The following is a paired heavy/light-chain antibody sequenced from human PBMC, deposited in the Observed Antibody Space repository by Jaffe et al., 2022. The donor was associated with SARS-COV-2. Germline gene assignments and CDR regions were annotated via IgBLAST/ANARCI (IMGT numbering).Heavy chain of an antibody. D-gene: IGHD2-2*01. J-gene: IGHJ5*02. V-gene: IGHV4-4*02. CDR1: GGSISSTNW. CDR2: IYHSGDT. Sequence: QVQLQESGPGLVKPSGTLSLTCAVSGGSISSTNWWSWVRQPPGKGLEWIAEIYHSGDTNYNPSLKSRVTISVDKSKNQFSLKLTSVTAADTAVYYCATIGPYCSSTTCFNWFDPWGQGTLVTVSS. CDR3: ATIGPYCSSTTCFNWFDP.
Light chain of an antibody. Sequence: DIVMTQSPDSLAVSLGERATINCKSSQSVLYSSNNKNYLAWYQQKPGQPPKLLIYWASTRESGVPDRFSGSGSGTDFTLTISNLQAEDVAVYYCQQYYTTPRTFGQGTKLEIK. CDR2: WAS. CDR3: QQYYTTPRT. J-gene: IGKJ2*01. CDR1: QSVLYSSNNKNY. V-gene: IGKV4-1*01.